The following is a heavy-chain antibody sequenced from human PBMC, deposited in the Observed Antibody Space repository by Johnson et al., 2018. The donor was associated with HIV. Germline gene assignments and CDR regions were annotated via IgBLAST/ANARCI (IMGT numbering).Heavy chain of an antibody. J-gene: IGHJ3*02. CDR1: GFTVSSNY. D-gene: IGHD3-10*01. V-gene: IGHV3-53*01. Sequence: EVQLVESGGGLIQPGGSLRLSCAASGFTVSSNYMSWVRQAPGKGLEWVSVIYSGGSIGYADSVKGRFTISRDNAKNSLYLQMNSLRAEDTALYYCAKSRASSRGGAFDIWGQGTTVTVSS. CDR3: AKSRASSRGGAFDI. CDR2: IYSGGSI.